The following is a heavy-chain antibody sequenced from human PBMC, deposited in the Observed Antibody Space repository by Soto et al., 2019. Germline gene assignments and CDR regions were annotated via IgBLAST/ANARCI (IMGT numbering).Heavy chain of an antibody. CDR2: ISYDGSNK. D-gene: IGHD2-2*01. Sequence: GGSLRLSCAASGFTFSSYAMHWVRQAPGKGLEWVAVISYDGSNKYYADSVKGRFTISRDNSKNTLYLQMNSLRAEDTAVYYYARGRRVPAAYYYYGMDVWGQGTTVTVSS. CDR3: ARGRRVPAAYYYYGMDV. CDR1: GFTFSSYA. V-gene: IGHV3-30-3*01. J-gene: IGHJ6*02.